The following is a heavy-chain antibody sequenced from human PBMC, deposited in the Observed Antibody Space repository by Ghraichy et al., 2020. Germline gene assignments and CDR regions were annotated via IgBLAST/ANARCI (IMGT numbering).Heavy chain of an antibody. Sequence: GGSLRLSCSASGFIFNNYAMYWVRQAPGKGLEFVSTINNNGDTTSYADSVKGRFTLSRDNSKNTLYLQMSSLRPDDTAVYYCVKGGCSGGSCYGQVEYWGRGTLVTVSS. V-gene: IGHV3-64D*08. CDR1: GFIFNNYA. J-gene: IGHJ4*02. CDR2: INNNGDTT. D-gene: IGHD2-15*01. CDR3: VKGGCSGGSCYGQVEY.